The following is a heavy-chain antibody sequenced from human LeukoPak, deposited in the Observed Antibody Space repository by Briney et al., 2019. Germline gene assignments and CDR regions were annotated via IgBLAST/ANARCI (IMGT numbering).Heavy chain of an antibody. D-gene: IGHD2-2*01. CDR2: TYYRSTWYN. V-gene: IGHV6-1*01. Sequence: SQTLSLTCAISGDSVSSNSVTWNWIRQSPSRGLEWLGRTYYRSTWYNDYAVSARGRITVNPDTSKNQFSLHLNSVTPEGTAVYYCARRLTQYDCFDPWGQGILVTVPS. J-gene: IGHJ5*02. CDR1: GDSVSSNSVT. CDR3: ARRLTQYDCFDP.